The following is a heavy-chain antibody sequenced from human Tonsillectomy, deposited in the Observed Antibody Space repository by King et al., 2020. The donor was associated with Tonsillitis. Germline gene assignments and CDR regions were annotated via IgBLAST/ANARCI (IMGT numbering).Heavy chain of an antibody. D-gene: IGHD3-10*01. CDR1: GGSISSYY. J-gene: IGHJ6*02. Sequence: VQLQESGPGLVKPSETLSLTCTVSGGSISSYYWSWIRQPPGKGLEWIGYIYYSGSTNYNPSLKSRVTISVDTSKNQFSLKLSSVTAADTAVHYCARVWGRRGITMVRGVKSYGMDVWGQGTTVTVSS. CDR2: IYYSGST. V-gene: IGHV4-59*01. CDR3: ARVWGRRGITMVRGVKSYGMDV.